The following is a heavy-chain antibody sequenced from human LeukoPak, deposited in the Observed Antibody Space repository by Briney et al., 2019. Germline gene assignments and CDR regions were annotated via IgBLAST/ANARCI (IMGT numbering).Heavy chain of an antibody. J-gene: IGHJ6*03. V-gene: IGHV4-34*01. CDR2: INHSGST. Sequence: SETLSLTCAVYVGSFSGYYWSWIRQPPGKGLEWIGEINHSGSTNYNPSLKSRVTISVDTSKNQFSLKLSSVTAADTAVYYCARHGWGRIAAAGRDYYYYYYYMDVWGKGTTVTISS. CDR1: VGSFSGYY. CDR3: ARHGWGRIAAAGRDYYYYYYYMDV. D-gene: IGHD6-13*01.